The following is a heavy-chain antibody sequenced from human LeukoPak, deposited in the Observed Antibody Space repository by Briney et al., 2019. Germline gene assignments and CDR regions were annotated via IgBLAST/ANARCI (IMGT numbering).Heavy chain of an antibody. J-gene: IGHJ6*02. V-gene: IGHV1-69*13. Sequence: ASVKVSCKASGGTFSSYAISWVRQAPGQGLEWMGGIIPIFGTANYAQKFQGRVTITADESTSTAYMELSSLRSEDTAVYYCGGTQQRYYYGMDVWGQGITVTVSS. CDR2: IIPIFGTA. D-gene: IGHD1-7*01. CDR1: GGTFSSYA. CDR3: GGTQQRYYYGMDV.